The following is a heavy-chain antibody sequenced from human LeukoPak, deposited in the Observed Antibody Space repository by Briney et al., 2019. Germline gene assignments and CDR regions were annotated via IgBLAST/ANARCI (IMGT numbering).Heavy chain of an antibody. CDR2: TYYRSKWYN. J-gene: IGHJ3*02. CDR1: GDSVSSNSAA. Sequence: PSQTLSLTCAISGDSVSSNSAACNWIRQSPSRGLEWLVRTYYRSKWYNDYAVSVKSRITINPDTSKNHFSLQLNSVTPEDTAVYYCARDRDYYDSSGYPSGAFDIWGQGTMVTVSS. CDR3: ARDRDYYDSSGYPSGAFDI. D-gene: IGHD3-22*01. V-gene: IGHV6-1*01.